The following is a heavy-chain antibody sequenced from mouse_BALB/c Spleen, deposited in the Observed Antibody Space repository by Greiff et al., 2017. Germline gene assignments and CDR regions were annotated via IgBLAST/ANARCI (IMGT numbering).Heavy chain of an antibody. CDR1: GYTFTSYV. V-gene: IGHV1-14*01. Sequence: VQLQQSGPELVKPGASVKMSCKASGYTFTSYVMHWVKQKPGQGLEWIGYINPYNDGTKYNEKFKGKATLTSDKSSSTAYMELSSLTSEDSAVYYCARWDGYSYYYAMDYWGQGTSVTVSS. D-gene: IGHD2-3*01. CDR3: ARWDGYSYYYAMDY. J-gene: IGHJ4*01. CDR2: INPYNDGT.